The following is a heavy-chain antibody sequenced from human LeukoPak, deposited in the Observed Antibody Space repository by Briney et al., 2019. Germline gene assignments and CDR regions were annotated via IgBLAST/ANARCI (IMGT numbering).Heavy chain of an antibody. CDR3: ASDCSGGSCYRGSY. CDR1: GFTFSSYW. J-gene: IGHJ4*02. CDR2: IKQDGSEK. V-gene: IGHV3-7*01. Sequence: GGSLRLPCAASGFTFSSYWMSWVRQAPGKGLEWVANIKQDGSEKYYVDSVKGRFTISRGNAKNSLYLQMNSLRAEDTAVYYCASDCSGGSCYRGSYWGQGTLVTVSS. D-gene: IGHD2-15*01.